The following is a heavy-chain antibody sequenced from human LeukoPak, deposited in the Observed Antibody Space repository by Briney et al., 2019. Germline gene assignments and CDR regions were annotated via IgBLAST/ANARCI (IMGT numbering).Heavy chain of an antibody. J-gene: IGHJ4*02. CDR2: ISSSSSYI. Sequence: GGSLRLSCAASGFTFSSYSMSWVRQAPGKGLEWVSSISSSSSYIYYADSVKGRFTISRDSAKNSLYLQMNSLRAEDTAVYYCARPDTAMVRGYYFDYWGQGTLVTVSS. CDR3: ARPDTAMVRGYYFDY. CDR1: GFTFSSYS. D-gene: IGHD5-18*01. V-gene: IGHV3-21*01.